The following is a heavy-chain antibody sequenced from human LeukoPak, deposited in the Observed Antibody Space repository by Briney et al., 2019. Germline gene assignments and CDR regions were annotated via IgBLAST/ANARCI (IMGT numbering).Heavy chain of an antibody. CDR1: GYTFTGYC. Sequence: ASVKVSCKASGYTFTGYCMHWVRQAPGQGLEWMGWINPNSGGTNYAQKFQGRVTMTRDTSISTAYMELSRLRSDDTAVYYCARDKRGRSSSWYYDYWGQGTLVTVSS. CDR3: ARDKRGRSSSWYYDY. D-gene: IGHD6-13*01. V-gene: IGHV1-2*02. J-gene: IGHJ4*02. CDR2: INPNSGGT.